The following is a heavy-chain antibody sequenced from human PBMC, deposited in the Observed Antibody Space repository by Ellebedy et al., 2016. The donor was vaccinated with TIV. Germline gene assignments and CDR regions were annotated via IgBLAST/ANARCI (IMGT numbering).Heavy chain of an antibody. Sequence: PGGSLRLSCAASGFTLTSYGMHWVRQAPGKGLEWVAVMWYDGINKSYANSVKGRFTISRENAKNALFLQMDGLRVDDSAVYYCVGFGVFNIWGQGAPVTVPS. J-gene: IGHJ4*02. CDR2: MWYDGINK. V-gene: IGHV3-33*03. D-gene: IGHD3-3*01. CDR1: GFTLTSYG. CDR3: VGFGVFNI.